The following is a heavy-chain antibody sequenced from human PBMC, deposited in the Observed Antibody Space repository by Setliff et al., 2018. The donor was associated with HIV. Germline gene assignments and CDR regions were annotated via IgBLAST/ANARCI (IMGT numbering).Heavy chain of an antibody. CDR1: GYIFTDYF. CDR3: ASDSLSYDKVGH. J-gene: IGHJ4*02. D-gene: IGHD3-22*01. CDR2: IDPDSGDT. Sequence: ASVKVSCKASGYIFTDYFIHWVRQAPGQGLEWMGWIDPDSGDTAYAQRFQGTVTMTTDTSIKTAFLELRRLTSDDTAIYYCASDSLSYDKVGHWDQGTQVTVSS. V-gene: IGHV1-2*02.